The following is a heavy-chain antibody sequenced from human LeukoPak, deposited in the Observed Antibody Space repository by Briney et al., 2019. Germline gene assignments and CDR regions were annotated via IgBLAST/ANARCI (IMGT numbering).Heavy chain of an antibody. CDR2: ISGSGGST. CDR1: GFTFSSYA. D-gene: IGHD3-22*01. CDR3: AKDDCPKYYYDSRVCGAFDI. V-gene: IGHV3-23*01. Sequence: GGSLRLSCAASGFTFSSYAMSWVRQAPGKGLEWVSAISGSGGSTYYADSVKGRFTISRDNSKNTLYLQMNSLRAEDTAVYYCAKDDCPKYYYDSRVCGAFDIWGQGTMVTVSS. J-gene: IGHJ3*02.